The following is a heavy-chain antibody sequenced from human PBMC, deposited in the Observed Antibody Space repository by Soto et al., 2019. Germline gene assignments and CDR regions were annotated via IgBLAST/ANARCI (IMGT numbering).Heavy chain of an antibody. J-gene: IGHJ6*02. CDR3: AAKLGFGKLSVV. CDR2: IIPLFGTT. Sequence: ASVKVSCKASGDTFKNCVISWVRQAPGQGLEWMGGIIPLFGTTDFAQRFQGRLTITTDESTTTAYMELSRLRSEDAATYYCAAKLGFGKLSVVWGQGTTVTVSS. V-gene: IGHV1-69*05. CDR1: GDTFKNCV. D-gene: IGHD3-10*01.